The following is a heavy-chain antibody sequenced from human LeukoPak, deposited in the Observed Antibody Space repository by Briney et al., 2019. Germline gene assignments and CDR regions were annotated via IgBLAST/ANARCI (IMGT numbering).Heavy chain of an antibody. V-gene: IGHV3-74*01. J-gene: IGHJ6*02. D-gene: IGHD6-19*01. CDR3: ARVVTGTRNAMDV. Sequence: GGSLRLSCAASGFSLSPYWMHWVRQAPGKGLVCISRISTDGSSTNYADSVKGRFTISRDNAKNTLYLQMNSLRADDTAVYYCARVVTGTRNAMDVWGQGTTVTVSS. CDR1: GFSLSPYW. CDR2: ISTDGSST.